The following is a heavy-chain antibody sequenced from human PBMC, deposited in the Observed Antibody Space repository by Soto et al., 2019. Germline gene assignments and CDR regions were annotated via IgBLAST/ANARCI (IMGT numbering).Heavy chain of an antibody. J-gene: IGHJ6*02. CDR2: IKSKTDGGTT. Sequence: GGSLRLSCAASGFTFSNAWMNWVRQAPGKGLEWVGRIKSKTDGGTTDYAAPVKGRFTISRDDSKNTLYLQMNSLKTEDTAVYYCTTDPTEAYYYYGMGVWGQGTTVTVSS. V-gene: IGHV3-15*07. CDR3: TTDPTEAYYYYGMGV. D-gene: IGHD4-4*01. CDR1: GFTFSNAW.